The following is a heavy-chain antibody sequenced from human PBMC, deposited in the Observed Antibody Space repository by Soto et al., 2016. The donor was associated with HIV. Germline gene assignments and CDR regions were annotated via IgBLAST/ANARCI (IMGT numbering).Heavy chain of an antibody. CDR2: IYYSGST. D-gene: IGHD1-26*01. CDR3: ARQWGPGXYYSYSYYYMDS. CDR1: GGSISNYY. V-gene: IGHV4-59*08. Sequence: QVQLQESGPGLVKPSETLSLTCAVSGGSISNYYWSWIRQPPGKGLEWIGYIYYSGSTSYNPSLKSRVTISVDTSKNQFSLRLSSVTAADTAVYYCARQWGPGXYYSYSYYYMDSG. J-gene: IGHJ6*03.